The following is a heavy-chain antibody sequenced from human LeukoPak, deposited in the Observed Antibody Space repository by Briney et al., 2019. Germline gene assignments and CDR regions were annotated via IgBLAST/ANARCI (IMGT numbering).Heavy chain of an antibody. D-gene: IGHD3-22*01. CDR2: IRSKTNTYAT. CDR3: AKDPAVVVSHFDY. V-gene: IGHV3-73*01. J-gene: IGHJ4*02. Sequence: GGSLKLSCAASGFTFSGSVMHWVRQASGKGLEWVGRIRSKTNTYATAYAASVKGRFTISRDDSKNTAYLQMNSLKTEDTAVYYCAKDPAVVVSHFDYWGQGTLVTVSS. CDR1: GFTFSGSV.